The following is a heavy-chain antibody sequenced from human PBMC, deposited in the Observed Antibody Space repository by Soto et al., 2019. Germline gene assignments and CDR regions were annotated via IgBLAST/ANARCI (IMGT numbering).Heavy chain of an antibody. Sequence: QVHLVQSGAEVKKPGASVNVSCKTSGYTFTSNAISWVRQAPGQGLEWMGRISPKSGNTKYAQKFQGRVRMTTDASASTAYTALGIRRSEDTAVYYCVKVRDSNCWPSRGAWGPGTTVTVS. V-gene: IGHV1-18*01. CDR3: VKVRDSNCWPSRGA. D-gene: IGHD3-22*01. CDR1: GYTFTSNA. CDR2: ISPKSGNT. J-gene: IGHJ6*02.